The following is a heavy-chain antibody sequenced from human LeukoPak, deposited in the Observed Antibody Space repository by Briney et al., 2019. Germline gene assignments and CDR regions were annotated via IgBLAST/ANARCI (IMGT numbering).Heavy chain of an antibody. CDR1: GFTFSSYW. J-gene: IGHJ1*01. CDR2: IRQDGNQK. CDR3: ARESCGGDCSSGDIQH. V-gene: IGHV3-7*01. Sequence: GESLRLSCAASGFTFSSYWMSWVRQAPGEGREWVANIRQDGNQKYHVDSVKGRFINSRDNANNSLYLQMNSLRAEDTAVYDCARESCGGDCSSGDIQHWGQGTLVTVSS. D-gene: IGHD2-21*02.